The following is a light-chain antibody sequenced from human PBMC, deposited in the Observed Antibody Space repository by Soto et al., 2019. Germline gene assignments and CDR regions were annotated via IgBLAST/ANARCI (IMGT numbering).Light chain of an antibody. Sequence: DVVMTQSPLSLPVTLGQPATISCSSSQSLVDSGGNTYFNWYQQRPGQPPRRLIYEVSNRDSGVPDRFSVSGSGTDFTLKISRVEAEDVGVYYCVQGTLWPWTFGQGTKVDIK. CDR1: QSLVDSGGNTY. J-gene: IGKJ1*01. V-gene: IGKV2-30*01. CDR3: VQGTLWPWT. CDR2: EVS.